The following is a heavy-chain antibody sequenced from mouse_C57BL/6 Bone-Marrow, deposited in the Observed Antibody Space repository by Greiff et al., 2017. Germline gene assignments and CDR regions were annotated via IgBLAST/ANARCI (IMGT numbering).Heavy chain of an antibody. CDR2: ISNLAYSI. V-gene: IGHV5-15*04. CDR1: GFTFSDYG. D-gene: IGHD2-2*01. J-gene: IGHJ4*01. CDR3: ARLWLRRWAMDY. Sequence: EVKLVESGGGLVQPGGSLKLSCAASGFTFSDYGMAWVRQAPRKGPAGVAFISNLAYSIYYADTVTGRFTISRANAKNTLYLEMSSLRSEDTAMYYCARLWLRRWAMDYWGQGTSVTVSS.